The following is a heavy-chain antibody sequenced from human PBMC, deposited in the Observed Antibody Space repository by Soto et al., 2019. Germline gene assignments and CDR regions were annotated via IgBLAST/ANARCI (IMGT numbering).Heavy chain of an antibody. Sequence: GGSLRLSCTASGFSFGAYAMRWFRQASGKGLEWVGFIRSNGYGGTTDYAATVKGRFTISRDDSKSIAYLQMNRLKTEDTAVDYCTTDPYSSSLCIDDSYY. CDR1: GFSFGAYA. J-gene: IGHJ6*03. CDR3: TTDPYSSSLCIDDSYY. D-gene: IGHD6-6*01. CDR2: IRSNGYGGTT. V-gene: IGHV3-49*03.